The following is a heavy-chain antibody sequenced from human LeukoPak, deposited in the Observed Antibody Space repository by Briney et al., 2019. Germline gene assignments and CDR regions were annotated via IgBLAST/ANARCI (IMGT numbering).Heavy chain of an antibody. CDR3: ARDYGDYGFWDY. CDR2: IYYSGST. J-gene: IGHJ4*02. V-gene: IGHV4-39*07. CDR1: GGSISSSSYY. D-gene: IGHD4-17*01. Sequence: SETLSLTCTVSGGSISSSSYYWGWIRQPPGKGLEWIGSIYYSGSTYYNPSLKSRVTISVDTSKNQFSLKLSSVTAADTAVYYCARDYGDYGFWDYWGQGTLVTVSS.